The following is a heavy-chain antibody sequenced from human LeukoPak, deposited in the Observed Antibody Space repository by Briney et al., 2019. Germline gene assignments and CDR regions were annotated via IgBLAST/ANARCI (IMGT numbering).Heavy chain of an antibody. CDR3: ATITTYYDFWSGPPDYYMDV. J-gene: IGHJ6*03. CDR1: GYSISSGYY. V-gene: IGHV4-38-2*02. CDR2: IYHSGST. Sequence: SETLSLTCTVSGYSISSGYYWGWIRPPPGKGLEWIGSIYHSGSTYYNPSLKGRVTISVDTSKNQFSLKLSSVTAADTAVYYCATITTYYDFWSGPPDYYMDVWGKGTTVTVSS. D-gene: IGHD3-3*01.